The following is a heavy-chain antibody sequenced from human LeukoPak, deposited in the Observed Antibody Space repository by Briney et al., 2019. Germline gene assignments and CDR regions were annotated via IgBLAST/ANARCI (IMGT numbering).Heavy chain of an antibody. CDR1: GYTFTSYG. D-gene: IGHD7-27*01. CDR3: ARERTGEYDY. CDR2: ISAYNGNT. J-gene: IGHJ4*02. Sequence: ASVKVSCKASGYTFTSYGISWVRQAPGQGLEWMGWISAYNGNTNYAQKLQGRVTMTRDTSISTAYMELSRLRSDDTAVYYCARERTGEYDYWGQGTLVTVSS. V-gene: IGHV1-18*01.